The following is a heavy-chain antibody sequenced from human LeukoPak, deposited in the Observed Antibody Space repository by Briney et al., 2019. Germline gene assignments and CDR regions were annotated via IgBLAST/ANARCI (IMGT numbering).Heavy chain of an antibody. CDR3: ASREPLKDILTGSPLNDY. Sequence: PSETLSPTCTVSGGSISSSSYYWGWIRQPPGKGLEWIGSIYYSGSTYYNPSLKSRVTISVDTSKNQFSLKLSSVTAADTAVYYCASREPLKDILTGSPLNDYWGQGTLVTVSS. CDR1: GGSISSSSYY. V-gene: IGHV4-39*07. D-gene: IGHD3-9*01. CDR2: IYYSGST. J-gene: IGHJ4*02.